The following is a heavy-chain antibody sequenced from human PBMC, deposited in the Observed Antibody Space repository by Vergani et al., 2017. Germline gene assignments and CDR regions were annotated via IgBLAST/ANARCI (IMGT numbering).Heavy chain of an antibody. Sequence: EVQLLQSEGAVVQPGGSLRLSCVASGFTFSSHAMSWVRQGHGQGLEWVSSIKNTGDSTHYADSVKGRFTISRDNSKSTLYLQMNSLRTEDTAVYYCATKSCSTPGCQIGYFREWGQGTLVTVSS. V-gene: IGHV3-23*01. CDR1: GFTFSSHA. J-gene: IGHJ1*01. D-gene: IGHD2-2*01. CDR2: IKNTGDST. CDR3: ATKSCSTPGCQIGYFRE.